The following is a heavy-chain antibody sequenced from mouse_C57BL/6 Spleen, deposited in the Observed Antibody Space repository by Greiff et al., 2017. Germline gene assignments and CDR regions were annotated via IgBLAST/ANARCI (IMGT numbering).Heavy chain of an antibody. CDR3: ARGGAGLDY. V-gene: IGHV1-52*01. CDR2: IDPSDSET. CDR1: GYTFTSYW. Sequence: QVQLKQPGAELVRPGSSVKLSCKASGYTFTSYWMHWVKQRPIQGLEWIGNIDPSDSETHYNQKFKDKATLTVDKSSSTAYMQLSSLTSEDSAVYYCARGGAGLDYWGQGTTLTVSS. J-gene: IGHJ2*01.